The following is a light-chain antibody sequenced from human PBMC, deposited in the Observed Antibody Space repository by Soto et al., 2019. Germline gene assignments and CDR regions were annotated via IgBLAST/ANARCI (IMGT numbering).Light chain of an antibody. J-gene: IGKJ1*01. Sequence: IQLTQSPSPLSASVGDRVTITCRASPAISSYLAWYQQKPGRAPNLLIYGASTLQSGVPSRFSGSGSGTDFTLTISSLQPEDFATYYCQQLNSYPRTFGRGTKVEIK. CDR3: QQLNSYPRT. V-gene: IGKV1-9*01. CDR1: PAISSY. CDR2: GAS.